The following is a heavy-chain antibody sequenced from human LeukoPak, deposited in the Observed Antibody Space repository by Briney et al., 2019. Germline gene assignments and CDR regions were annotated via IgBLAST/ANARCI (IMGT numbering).Heavy chain of an antibody. CDR3: ARGAPVAGTARTFDY. V-gene: IGHV4-59*12. CDR1: GGSISSYY. Sequence: PSETLSLTCTGSGGSISSYYWSWIRQPPGKGLEWIGYIYYSGSTNYNPSLKSRVTISVDTSKNQFSLKLSSVTAADTAVYYCARGAPVAGTARTFDYWGQGTLVTVSS. J-gene: IGHJ4*02. D-gene: IGHD6-19*01. CDR2: IYYSGST.